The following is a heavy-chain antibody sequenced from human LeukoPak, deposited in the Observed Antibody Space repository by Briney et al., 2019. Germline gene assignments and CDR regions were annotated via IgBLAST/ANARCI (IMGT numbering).Heavy chain of an antibody. J-gene: IGHJ6*03. V-gene: IGHV1-24*01. CDR1: GYILTELS. Sequence: ASVKVSCKVSGYILTELSIHWVRQAPGKGLEWMGSFDPENAKTMSAQTFQGRVTMTEDTSTDTAYMELRSLRPDDTAIYYCVIMSHTVVPTARIYYYMDIWGTGTTVIVSS. D-gene: IGHD1-1*01. CDR2: FDPENAKT. CDR3: VIMSHTVVPTARIYYYMDI.